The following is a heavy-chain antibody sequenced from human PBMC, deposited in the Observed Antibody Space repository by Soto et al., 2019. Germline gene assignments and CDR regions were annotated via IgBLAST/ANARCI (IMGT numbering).Heavy chain of an antibody. D-gene: IGHD3-3*01. CDR1: GYTVTIYV. J-gene: IGHJ3*02. V-gene: IGHV1-8*01. Sequence: ASVKGSCXTSGYTVTIYVVNWVRHATGQGLEWMGWMNPNSGNTGYAQKFQGRVTMTRNTSISTAYMELSSLRSEDTAVYYCASPARNYDFWSGYSFDIWGQGTMVTVS. CDR3: ASPARNYDFWSGYSFDI. CDR2: MNPNSGNT.